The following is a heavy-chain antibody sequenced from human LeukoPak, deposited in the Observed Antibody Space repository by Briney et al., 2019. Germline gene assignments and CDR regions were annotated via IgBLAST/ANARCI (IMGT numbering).Heavy chain of an antibody. CDR2: ISVHNGNP. Sequence: GASVKVSCKASGYTFSSYGFNWVRHAPGQGLEWMGWISVHNGNPNYARKLQARVTLTTDTSANTAYMELRNLRSDDTAVYYCARAPFQLYCSGGNCYFDLWGQGTLVTVSS. CDR3: ARAPFQLYCSGGNCYFDL. J-gene: IGHJ4*02. D-gene: IGHD2-15*01. CDR1: GYTFSSYG. V-gene: IGHV1-18*01.